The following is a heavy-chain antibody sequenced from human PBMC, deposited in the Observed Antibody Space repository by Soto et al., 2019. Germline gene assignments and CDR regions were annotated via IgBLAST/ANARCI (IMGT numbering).Heavy chain of an antibody. D-gene: IGHD3-22*01. Sequence: GESLKISCKGSGYSFTSYWIGWVLQIPWKGLEWMGIIYPGDSDTRYSPSFQGQVTISADKSISTAYLQWSSLKASDTAMYYCARYDSSGYHTANYYYYGMDVWGQGTTVTVSS. J-gene: IGHJ6*02. V-gene: IGHV5-51*01. CDR1: GYSFTSYW. CDR2: IYPGDSDT. CDR3: ARYDSSGYHTANYYYYGMDV.